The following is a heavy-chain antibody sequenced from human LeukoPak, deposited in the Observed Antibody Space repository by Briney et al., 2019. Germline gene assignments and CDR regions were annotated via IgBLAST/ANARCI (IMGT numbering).Heavy chain of an antibody. Sequence: GGSLRLSCAASGFSFRNTSMSWVRQSPGRGLEWVCRIKSNTGGRATVYSAPVKGRFTISRDDSKNTLYLKMDSLKAEDTAVYYCATDAYLLFGEFAYWGQGILVTVSS. D-gene: IGHD3-10*01. CDR1: GFSFRNTS. J-gene: IGHJ4*02. CDR3: ATDAYLLFGEFAY. CDR2: IKSNTGGRAT. V-gene: IGHV3-15*01.